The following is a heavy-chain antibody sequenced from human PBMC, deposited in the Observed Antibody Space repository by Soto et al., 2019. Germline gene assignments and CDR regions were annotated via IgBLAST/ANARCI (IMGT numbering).Heavy chain of an antibody. CDR3: ARGNLDV. CDR2: TSNDGSNT. Sequence: QVQVVESGGGVGQPGKSLRLSCAASAFTLSKFVMHWVRQAPGRGLEWVAVTSNDGSNTFYADSVKGRFTISRDNSKNTVYLQMNSLRTEDTAVYYCARGNLDVWGQGTTVTVSS. J-gene: IGHJ6*02. V-gene: IGHV3-30-3*01. CDR1: AFTLSKFV. D-gene: IGHD1-7*01.